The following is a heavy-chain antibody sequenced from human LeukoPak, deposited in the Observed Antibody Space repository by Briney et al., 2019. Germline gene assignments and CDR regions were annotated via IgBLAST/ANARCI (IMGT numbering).Heavy chain of an antibody. D-gene: IGHD6-13*01. V-gene: IGHV3-30-3*01. Sequence: PGGSLRLSCAASGFTFSSYAMHWVRQAPGKGLEWVAVISYDGSNKYYADSVKGRFTISRDNSKNTLYLQMSSLRAEDTAVYYCASAAGPFDHWGQGTLVTVSS. CDR3: ASAAGPFDH. CDR2: ISYDGSNK. J-gene: IGHJ4*02. CDR1: GFTFSSYA.